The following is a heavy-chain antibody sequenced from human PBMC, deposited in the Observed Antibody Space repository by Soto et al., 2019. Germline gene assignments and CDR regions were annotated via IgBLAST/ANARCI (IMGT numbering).Heavy chain of an antibody. J-gene: IGHJ6*02. CDR2: IYHSGST. V-gene: IGHV4-4*02. D-gene: IGHD1-26*01. Sequence: QVQLQESGPGLVKPSGTLSLTCAVSGGSISSSNWWSWVRQPPGKGLEWIGEIYHSGSTNYNPTLKSRVTISVDKSKSQFPLKLSSVTAADTAVYYCARVSGSYYYGMDVWGQRTTVTVSS. CDR1: GGSISSSNW. CDR3: ARVSGSYYYGMDV.